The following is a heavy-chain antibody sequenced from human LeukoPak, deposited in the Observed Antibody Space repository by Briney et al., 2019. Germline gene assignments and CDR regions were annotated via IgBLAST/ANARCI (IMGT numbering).Heavy chain of an antibody. Sequence: PSETLSLTCTVSGGSISSTSYYWGWIRQPPGKGLEWVGSIYYTGSTYYNPSLKSRVTISVDTSKNQFSLRLSSVTAADTAVYYCASRLGAETANLLNWGQGTLVTVSS. CDR1: GGSISSTSYY. D-gene: IGHD3-16*01. J-gene: IGHJ4*02. CDR3: ASRLGAETANLLN. CDR2: IYYTGST. V-gene: IGHV4-39*01.